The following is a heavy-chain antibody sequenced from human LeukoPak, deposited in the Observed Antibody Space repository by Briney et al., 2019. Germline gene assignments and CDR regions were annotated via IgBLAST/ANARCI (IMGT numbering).Heavy chain of an antibody. J-gene: IGHJ4*02. CDR1: GFTFSHAW. Sequence: GGSLRLSCTTSGFTFSHAWMTWVRQAPGKGLEWVGRISTKTDGGTTDYAAPVKGRFAISRDESKNTLYLQMNSLKTEDTAVYYCIKSSGDWHWGQGTLVTVSS. V-gene: IGHV3-15*01. CDR3: IKSSGDWH. CDR2: ISTKTDGGTT. D-gene: IGHD2-21*02.